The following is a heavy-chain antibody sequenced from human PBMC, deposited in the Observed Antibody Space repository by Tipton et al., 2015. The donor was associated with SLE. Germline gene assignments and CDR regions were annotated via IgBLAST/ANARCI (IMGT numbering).Heavy chain of an antibody. CDR1: GGSINSGY. J-gene: IGHJ4*02. D-gene: IGHD5-24*01. Sequence: TLSLTCTVSGGSINSGYWSWIRQPAGKGLEWIGRIYSSGRTNYNPSLKSRVTISVDTSNNQFSLKLRSVSAADTAVYYCAREKGYNWPFDFWGQGTLVTVSS. CDR3: AREKGYNWPFDF. CDR2: IYSSGRT. V-gene: IGHV4-61*02.